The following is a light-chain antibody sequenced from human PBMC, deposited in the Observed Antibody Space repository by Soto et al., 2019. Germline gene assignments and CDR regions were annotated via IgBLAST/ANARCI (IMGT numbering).Light chain of an antibody. J-gene: IGKJ1*01. CDR1: ENINFY. Sequence: DIQMTQSPASLSASVGDRVTITCRASENINFYLHWYQQKPGKAPTLLIYAASSLQSGVPSRFSGSGSGTDFTLTISSLQPEDFGTYHCQQSHSTPWTFGQGTKVDIK. CDR3: QQSHSTPWT. CDR2: AAS. V-gene: IGKV1-39*01.